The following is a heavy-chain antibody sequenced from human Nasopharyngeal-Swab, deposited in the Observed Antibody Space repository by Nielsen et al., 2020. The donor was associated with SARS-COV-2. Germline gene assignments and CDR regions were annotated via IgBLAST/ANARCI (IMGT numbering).Heavy chain of an antibody. V-gene: IGHV4-31*03. CDR2: IHNSGTT. J-gene: IGHJ2*01. Sequence: SETLSLTCTVSGGSINSGGYYWSWVRQHAEKGLEWIGHIHNSGTTYHNPSLMSRIRMSVDTSKDQFSLKLSSVTAADTAVYYCARIQCSEINCINFWNFDLWGRGTLVTVSS. D-gene: IGHD2-15*01. CDR3: ARIQCSEINCINFWNFDL. CDR1: GGSINSGGYY.